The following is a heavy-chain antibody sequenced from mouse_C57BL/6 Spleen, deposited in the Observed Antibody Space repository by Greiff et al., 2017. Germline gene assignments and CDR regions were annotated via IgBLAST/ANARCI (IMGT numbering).Heavy chain of an antibody. CDR1: GYTFTDYY. D-gene: IGHD1-1*01. CDR3: ARCYYGSSSDY. CDR2: INPNNGGT. Sequence: EVQLQQSGPELVKPGASVKISCKASGYTFTDYYMNWVKQSHGKSLEWIGDINPNNGGTSYNQKFKGKATLTVDKSSSTAYMELRSLTSEDSAVYYCARCYYGSSSDYWGQGTTLTVSS. V-gene: IGHV1-26*01. J-gene: IGHJ2*01.